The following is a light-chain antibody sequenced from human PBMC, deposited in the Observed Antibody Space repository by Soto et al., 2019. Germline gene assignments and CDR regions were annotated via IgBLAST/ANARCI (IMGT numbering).Light chain of an antibody. J-gene: IGKJ4*01. V-gene: IGKV1-27*01. CDR1: QGISNY. Sequence: DIQMTQSPSSLSASVGDRGTITCRASQGISNYLAWYQQKPGKVPKLLIYAASTLQSGVPSRFSGSGSGTDFTLTISSLQPEDVATYYCQKDNSAPPLTFGGGTKVEIK. CDR3: QKDNSAPPLT. CDR2: AAS.